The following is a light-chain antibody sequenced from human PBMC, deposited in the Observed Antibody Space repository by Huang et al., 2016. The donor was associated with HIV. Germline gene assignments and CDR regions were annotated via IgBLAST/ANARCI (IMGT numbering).Light chain of an antibody. CDR3: QQYNKWPRT. CDR2: DAS. V-gene: IGKV3D-15*01. CDR1: QHLGSN. Sequence: SPVTLSVPPGERATLSCRASQHLGSNLVWYQQKPGHPPRLLIYDASTRATGAPARFSGGGSKTDFNLTIDSLQSEDSALYFCQQYNKWPRTFGQGTKLEIK. J-gene: IGKJ1*01.